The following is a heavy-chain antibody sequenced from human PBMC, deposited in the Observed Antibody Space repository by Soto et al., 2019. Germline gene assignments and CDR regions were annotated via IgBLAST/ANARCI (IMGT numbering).Heavy chain of an antibody. D-gene: IGHD1-26*01. CDR2: INPGTGNR. CDR3: ARKAFGVEGASGVCDH. V-gene: IGHV1-3*01. J-gene: IGHJ4*02. CDR1: GYSFTTYA. Sequence: QVQVVQSGTEVKKPGASVKVACKTSGYSFTTYAIHWVRQAPGQSLEWMGWINPGTGNRRFSQKFQGRITITGDTSASTAYMELNSLRAEDTAVYYCARKAFGVEGASGVCDHWGQGTLVSVSS.